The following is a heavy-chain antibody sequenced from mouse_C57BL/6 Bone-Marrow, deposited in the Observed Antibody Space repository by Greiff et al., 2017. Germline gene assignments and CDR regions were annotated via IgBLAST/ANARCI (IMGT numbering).Heavy chain of an antibody. V-gene: IGHV3-1*01. CDR3: AREGIYDGYCWYFDV. J-gene: IGHJ1*03. D-gene: IGHD2-3*01. CDR2: ISYSGST. Sequence: EVKVEESGPGMVKPSQSLSLTCTVTGYSITSGYDWHWIRHFPGNKLEWMGYISYSGSTNYNPSLKSRISITHDTSKNHFFLKLNSVTTEDTATYYCAREGIYDGYCWYFDVWGTGTTVTVSS. CDR1: GYSITSGYD.